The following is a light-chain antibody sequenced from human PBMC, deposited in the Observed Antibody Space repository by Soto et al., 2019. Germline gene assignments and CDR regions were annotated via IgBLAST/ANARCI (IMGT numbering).Light chain of an antibody. CDR3: CSYAGGYTYL. Sequence: QSVMTQPRSVCGSTGQSFTISCTGNVNDVGAYNYVSWYQQHPGIPPKLMIYDVARWPSGVPDRFSGSKSGNTASLTISGLQAEAEADYFCCSYAGGYTYLFGTGTKVTV. CDR2: DVA. J-gene: IGLJ1*01. CDR1: VNDVGAYNY. V-gene: IGLV2-11*01.